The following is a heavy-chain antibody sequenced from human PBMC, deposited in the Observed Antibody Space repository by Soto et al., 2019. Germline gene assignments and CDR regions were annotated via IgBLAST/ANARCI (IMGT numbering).Heavy chain of an antibody. CDR3: ARTNPMVLPHPQYYYFYGLDV. J-gene: IGHJ6*02. V-gene: IGHV3-30-3*01. Sequence: GGSLRLSCAASGFTFSSYTLHWVRQAPGKGLEWVALISYDGSNKYYADSVKGRFTISRDNSKNTLYLQMNSLRAEDTAVYYCARTNPMVLPHPQYYYFYGLDVWGQGTTVTVSS. CDR1: GFTFSSYT. D-gene: IGHD3-10*01. CDR2: ISYDGSNK.